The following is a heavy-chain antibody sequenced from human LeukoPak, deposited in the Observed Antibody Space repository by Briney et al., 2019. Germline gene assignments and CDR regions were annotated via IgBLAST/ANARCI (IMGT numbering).Heavy chain of an antibody. CDR2: ISYGGSNK. V-gene: IGHV3-30-3*01. CDR3: ARDRGGIAAEFDWFDP. Sequence: GGSLRLSCAASGFTFSSYAMHWVRQAPGKGLEWVAVISYGGSNKYYADSVKGRFTISRDNSKNTLYLQMNSLRAEDTAVYYCARDRGGIAAEFDWFDPWGQGTLVTVSS. J-gene: IGHJ5*02. D-gene: IGHD6-13*01. CDR1: GFTFSSYA.